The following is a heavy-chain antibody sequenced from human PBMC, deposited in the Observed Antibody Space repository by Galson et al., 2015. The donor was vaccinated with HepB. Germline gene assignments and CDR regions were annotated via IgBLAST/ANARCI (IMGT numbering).Heavy chain of an antibody. D-gene: IGHD6-19*01. CDR3: ARTPRKWLAWFDP. CDR1: GYTFTSYG. J-gene: IGHJ5*02. CDR2: ISAYNGNT. V-gene: IGHV1-18*01. Sequence: SCKASGYTFTSYGISWVRQAPGQGLEWLGWISAYNGNTNYAQKLQGRVTMTTDTSTSTAYMELRSLRSDDTAVYYCARTPRKWLAWFDPWGQGTLVTVSS.